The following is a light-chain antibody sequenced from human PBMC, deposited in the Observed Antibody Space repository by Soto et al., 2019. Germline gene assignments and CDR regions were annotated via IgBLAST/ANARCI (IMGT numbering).Light chain of an antibody. J-gene: IGLJ3*02. Sequence: NFMLTQPHSVSASPGKTVTISSTRSSGSIANNYVQWFQQRPGSAPTIVIYEDNQRPAGVPDRFSGSIDSSANSASLTISGLKTEDEADYYCQSYDSSSRVFTHRVFGGGTKLTVL. CDR2: EDN. V-gene: IGLV6-57*04. CDR1: SGSIANNY. CDR3: QSYDSSSRVFTHRV.